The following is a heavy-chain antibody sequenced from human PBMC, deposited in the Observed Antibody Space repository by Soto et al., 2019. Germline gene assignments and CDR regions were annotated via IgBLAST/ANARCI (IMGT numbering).Heavy chain of an antibody. D-gene: IGHD3-10*01. CDR1: GFTFSSYW. Sequence: EVQLVESGGGLVQPGGSLRLSCAASGFTFSSYWMSWVRQAPGKGRERVANIKQDGSEKYYVDSVKGRFTISRDNAKNSVYLQMNSLRAEDAAVYYCARDLTTRGSYYNVNDYDGMDVWGQGTTVTVPS. V-gene: IGHV3-7*05. CDR2: IKQDGSEK. CDR3: ARDLTTRGSYYNVNDYDGMDV. J-gene: IGHJ6*02.